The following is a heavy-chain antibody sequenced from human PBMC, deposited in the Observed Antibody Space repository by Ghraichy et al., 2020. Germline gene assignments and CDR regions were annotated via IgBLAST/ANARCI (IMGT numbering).Heavy chain of an antibody. CDR2: ISGSGGSP. J-gene: IGHJ4*02. CDR3: AKGAGVAVVAATPIDF. Sequence: GGSLRLSCAASGFTFSSYAMSWVRQAPEKGLEWVSAISGSGGSPYYTDSVKGRFTISRDNSKNTLFLQMNSLRAEDTAGYYCAKGAGVAVVAATPIDFWGQGTLVTVSS. CDR1: GFTFSSYA. V-gene: IGHV3-23*01. D-gene: IGHD2-15*01.